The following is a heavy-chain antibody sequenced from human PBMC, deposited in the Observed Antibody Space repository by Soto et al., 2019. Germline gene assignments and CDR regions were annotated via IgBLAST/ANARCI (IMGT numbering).Heavy chain of an antibody. Sequence: ASVKVSCKASGYTFTSYGISWVRQTTGQGLEWMGWISAYNGNTNYAQKLQGRVTMTTDTSTSTAYMELRSLRSDDTAVYYCARDLTTIFGVVIAPPEYYYYYMDVWGKGTTVTVSS. D-gene: IGHD3-3*01. CDR1: GYTFTSYG. J-gene: IGHJ6*03. V-gene: IGHV1-18*01. CDR2: ISAYNGNT. CDR3: ARDLTTIFGVVIAPPEYYYYYMDV.